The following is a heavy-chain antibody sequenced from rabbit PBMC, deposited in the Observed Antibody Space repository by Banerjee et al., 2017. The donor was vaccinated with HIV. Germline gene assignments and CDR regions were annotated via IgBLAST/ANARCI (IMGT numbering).Heavy chain of an antibody. Sequence: QEQLEESGGGLVQPGGSLKLSCKASGCDISSYAMSWVRQAPGKGLEWIGYIDPVFGSTYYASWVNGRFSISRENTQNTVSLQMNSLTAADTATYFCVRAHASSSGYYTYLYLWGQGTLVTVS. CDR3: VRAHASSSGYYTYLYL. CDR1: GCDISSYA. V-gene: IGHV1S47*01. D-gene: IGHD1-1*01. CDR2: IDPVFGST. J-gene: IGHJ4*01.